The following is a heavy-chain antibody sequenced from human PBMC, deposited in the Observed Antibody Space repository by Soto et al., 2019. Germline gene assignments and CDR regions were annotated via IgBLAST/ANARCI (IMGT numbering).Heavy chain of an antibody. J-gene: IGHJ6*02. CDR2: IIPIVDIP. Sequence: QVQLVQSGAEVKKPGSSVKVSCKASGGTFSRYTFTWVRQAPGQGIEWLGRIIPIVDIPNYAQKFQGRGTLAAHKSTSIAYMELSRLTPDARAGYYWASHLTGGLVLGTSPPGGDNFGWDVCVQVLTVSV. CDR1: GGTFSRYT. V-gene: IGHV1-69*02. D-gene: IGHD2-15*01. CDR3: ASHLTGGLVLGTSPPGGDNFGWDV.